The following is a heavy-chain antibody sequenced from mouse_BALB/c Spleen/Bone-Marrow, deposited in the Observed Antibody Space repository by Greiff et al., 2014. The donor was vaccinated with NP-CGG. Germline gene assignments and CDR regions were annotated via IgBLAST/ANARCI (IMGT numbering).Heavy chain of an antibody. V-gene: IGHV5-6*01. CDR1: GFTFSSYG. CDR2: INSGGTNT. Sequence: EVQLVESGGDLVYPGESLKLSCAASGFTFSSYGMSWVRQTPDTRLEWVATINSGGTNTYYPDSMKGRFTISRDNAKNTLYLQMSSLRSEDTAMYYCTRRGIYDERTAMNYWGRGTSVTVSS. CDR3: TRRGIYDERTAMNY. J-gene: IGHJ4*01. D-gene: IGHD2-12*01.